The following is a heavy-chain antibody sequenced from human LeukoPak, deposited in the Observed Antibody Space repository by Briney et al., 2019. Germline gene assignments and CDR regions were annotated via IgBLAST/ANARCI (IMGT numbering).Heavy chain of an antibody. CDR1: GFTVSSNY. V-gene: IGHV3-66*02. CDR3: ASNPNYYDSSGYYLSRRGYYFDY. J-gene: IGHJ4*02. D-gene: IGHD3-22*01. CDR2: IYSGGST. Sequence: GGSLRLSCAASGFTVSSNYMSWVRQAPGKGLEWVSVIYSGGSTYYADSVKGRFTISRHNSKNTLYLQMSSLRAEDTAVYYCASNPNYYDSSGYYLSRRGYYFDYWGQGTLVTVSS.